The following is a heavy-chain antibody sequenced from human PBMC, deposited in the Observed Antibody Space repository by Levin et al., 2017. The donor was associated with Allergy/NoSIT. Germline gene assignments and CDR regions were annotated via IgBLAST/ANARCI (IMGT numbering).Heavy chain of an antibody. V-gene: IGHV3-74*01. Sequence: GGSLRLSCSASGFTFSRYYMHWVRQAPGEGLVWVSRIISDDSDTKYADSVKGRFTISRDNAKNTLYLQMNSLRAEDTAVYDCARGGCSSTSCLDSWGQGTLVTVSS. J-gene: IGHJ5*01. CDR1: GFTFSRYY. D-gene: IGHD2-2*01. CDR3: ARGGCSSTSCLDS. CDR2: IISDDSDT.